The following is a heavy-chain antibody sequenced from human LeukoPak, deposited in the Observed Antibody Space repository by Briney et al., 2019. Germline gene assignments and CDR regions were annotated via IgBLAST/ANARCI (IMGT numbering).Heavy chain of an antibody. CDR2: INPNSGGT. Sequence: ASVKVSCKASGYTFTSYYMRWVRQAPGQGLEWMGWINPNSGGTNYAQKFQGRVTMTTDTSISTAYMELSRLRSDDTAVYYCASSGVRGVSPNWFDPWGQGTLVTVSS. CDR3: ASSGVRGVSPNWFDP. V-gene: IGHV1-2*02. D-gene: IGHD3-10*01. CDR1: GYTFTSYY. J-gene: IGHJ5*02.